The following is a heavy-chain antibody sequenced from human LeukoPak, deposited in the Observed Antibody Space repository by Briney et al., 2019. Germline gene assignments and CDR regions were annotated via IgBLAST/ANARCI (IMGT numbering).Heavy chain of an antibody. CDR2: IFSTGAT. CDR3: ARADPVVTDYYYYGMDV. V-gene: IGHV4-59*08. D-gene: IGHD3-22*01. Sequence: PSETLSLTCTVSDDSISTYYWSWIRQPPGKGPEWIAYIFSTGATSYNPSLRSRVSISLDTSKSQFSLKLNSVTVADTAVYYCARADPVVTDYYYYGMDVWGQGTTVTVSS. J-gene: IGHJ6*02. CDR1: DDSISTYY.